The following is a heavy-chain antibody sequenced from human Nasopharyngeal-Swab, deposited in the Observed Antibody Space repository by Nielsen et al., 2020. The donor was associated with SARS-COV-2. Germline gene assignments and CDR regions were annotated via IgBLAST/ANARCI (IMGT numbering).Heavy chain of an antibody. CDR2: INSDGSST. Sequence: GESLKISCAASGCTFRSYWMRWVRQAPGKGLVWVSRINSDGSSTSYADSVKGRFTISRDNAKNTLYLQMNSLRAEDTAVYYCASGMYSGCYLPYLESCFRGQGTLVTVS. V-gene: IGHV3-74*01. CDR1: GCTFRSYW. D-gene: IGHD1-26*01. J-gene: IGHJ4*02. CDR3: ASGMYSGCYLPYLESCF.